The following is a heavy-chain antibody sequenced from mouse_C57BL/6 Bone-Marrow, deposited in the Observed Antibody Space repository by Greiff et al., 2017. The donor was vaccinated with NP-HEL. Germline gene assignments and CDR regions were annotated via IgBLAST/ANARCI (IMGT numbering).Heavy chain of an antibody. CDR1: GYTFTSYW. CDR3: ARRSTMVKGYFDY. J-gene: IGHJ2*01. V-gene: IGHV1-69*01. D-gene: IGHD2-2*01. CDR2: LDPSDSYT. Sequence: QVQLQQPGAELVMPGASVKLSCKASGYTFTSYWMHWVKQRPGQGLEWIGELDPSDSYTNYNQKFKGKSTLTVDKSSSTAYMQLSSLTSEDSAVYYCARRSTMVKGYFDYWGQGTTLTVSS.